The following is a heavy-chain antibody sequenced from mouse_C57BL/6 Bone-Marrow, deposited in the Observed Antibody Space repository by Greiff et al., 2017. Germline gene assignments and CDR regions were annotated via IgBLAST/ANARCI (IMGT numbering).Heavy chain of an antibody. J-gene: IGHJ4*01. D-gene: IGHD2-3*01. Sequence: VQLQQPGAELVRPGSSVKLSCKASGYTFTSYWMHWVKQRPIQGLEWIGNIDPSDSETHYNQKFKDKATLTVDKSSSTAYMQLSSLTSEDSAVYYCARAVYDVYYNYYAMDYWGQGTSVTVSS. CDR2: IDPSDSET. CDR3: ARAVYDVYYNYYAMDY. CDR1: GYTFTSYW. V-gene: IGHV1-52*01.